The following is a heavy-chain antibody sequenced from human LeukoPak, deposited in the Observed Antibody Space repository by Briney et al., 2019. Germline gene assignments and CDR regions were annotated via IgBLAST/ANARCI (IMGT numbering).Heavy chain of an antibody. V-gene: IGHV1-69*05. CDR2: IIPIFGTA. Sequence: ASVKVSCKASGGTFSSYAISWVRQAPGQGLEWMGGIIPIFGTANYAQKFQGRVTITTGESTSTAYMELSSLRSEDTAVYYCATNPHRATVTTLDYWGQGTLVTVSS. D-gene: IGHD4-17*01. CDR1: GGTFSSYA. J-gene: IGHJ4*02. CDR3: ATNPHRATVTTLDY.